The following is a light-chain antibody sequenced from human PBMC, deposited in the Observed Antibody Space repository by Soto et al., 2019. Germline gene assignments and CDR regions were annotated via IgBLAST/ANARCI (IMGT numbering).Light chain of an antibody. CDR1: RSVSSY. CDR2: GAS. J-gene: IGKJ5*01. V-gene: IGKV3-20*01. Sequence: EIVLTQSPATLSLSPGESATLSCRATRSVSSYLAWYQQKPGQAPRLLIYGASSRATGIPDRFSGSGSGTDFTLTISRLEPEDFAVYYCQQYGGTPPITFGQGTRLEIK. CDR3: QQYGGTPPIT.